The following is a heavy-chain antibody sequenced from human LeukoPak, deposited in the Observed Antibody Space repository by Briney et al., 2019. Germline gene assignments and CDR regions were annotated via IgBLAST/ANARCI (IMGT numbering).Heavy chain of an antibody. CDR2: INHSGST. Sequence: SETLSLTCAVYGGSFSGYYWSWIRQPPGKGLEWIGEINHSGSTNYNPSLKSRVTISVDTSKNQFSLKLSSVTAADTAVYYCARPYYYGSGSPFLYYWGQGTLVTVSS. J-gene: IGHJ4*02. D-gene: IGHD3-10*01. CDR3: ARPYYYGSGSPFLYY. CDR1: GGSFSGYY. V-gene: IGHV4-34*01.